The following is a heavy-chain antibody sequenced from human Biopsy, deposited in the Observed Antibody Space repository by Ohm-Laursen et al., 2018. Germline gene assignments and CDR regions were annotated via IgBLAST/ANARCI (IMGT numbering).Heavy chain of an antibody. D-gene: IGHD5/OR15-5a*01. V-gene: IGHV3-30*18. CDR2: ISYDQITK. J-gene: IGHJ6*02. Sequence: SLRLSCAASGFTFRTYGMHWVRLAPGKGLEWVAVISYDQITKHYADSVRGRFTISRDNSKNTLYLQVSSLRAEDTAVYYCAKDLSVYYYYGIDVWGQGTTVSVSS. CDR1: GFTFRTYG. CDR3: AKDLSVYYYYGIDV.